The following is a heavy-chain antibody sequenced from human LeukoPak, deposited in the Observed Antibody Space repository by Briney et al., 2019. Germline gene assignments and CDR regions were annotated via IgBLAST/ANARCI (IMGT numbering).Heavy chain of an antibody. Sequence: GGSLRLSCAASGFTFSSYSMNWVRQAPGKGLEWVSAISGSGGSTYYADSVKGRFTISRDNSKNTLYLQMNSLRAEDTAVYYCANFWGLPAATGYYYYYMDVWGKGTTVTVSS. CDR3: ANFWGLPAATGYYYYYMDV. V-gene: IGHV3-23*01. J-gene: IGHJ6*03. CDR1: GFTFSSYS. D-gene: IGHD2-2*01. CDR2: ISGSGGST.